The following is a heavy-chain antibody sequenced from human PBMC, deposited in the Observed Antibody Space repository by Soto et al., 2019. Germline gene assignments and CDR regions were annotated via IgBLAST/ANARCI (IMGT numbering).Heavy chain of an antibody. D-gene: IGHD1-26*01. Sequence: RQMPEKKLEWMGIIYPGDSDTRYSPSFQGQVTISADKSISTAYLQWSSLKASDTAMYYCARSVVFFSWSCYYQYLHSFPARRSSDL. CDR2: IYPGDSDT. V-gene: IGHV5-51*01. J-gene: IGHJ2*01. CDR3: ARSVVFFSWSCYYQYLHSFPARRSSDL.